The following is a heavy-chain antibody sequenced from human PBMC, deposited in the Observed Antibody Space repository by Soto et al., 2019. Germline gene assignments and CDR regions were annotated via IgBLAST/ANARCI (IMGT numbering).Heavy chain of an antibody. CDR3: TREGSAPYYYYGMDA. Sequence: ASVKVSCKTSGYTFTTYGISWVRQAPGEGLEWLGWINTHNGNTNYAQNLQGRVFMTADTSTNTAYMELRSLRSDDTAIYYCTREGSAPYYYYGMDAWGQGTTVTVSS. V-gene: IGHV1-18*01. CDR1: GYTFTTYG. CDR2: INTHNGNT. J-gene: IGHJ6*02. D-gene: IGHD3-10*01.